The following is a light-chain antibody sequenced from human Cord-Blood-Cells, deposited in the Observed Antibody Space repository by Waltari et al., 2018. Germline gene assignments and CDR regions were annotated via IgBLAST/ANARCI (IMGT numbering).Light chain of an antibody. CDR1: QSVSSSY. Sequence: EIVLTQSPRTLSLSPGERATPPCRASQSVSSSYLAWYQQKPGQAPRLLIYGASSRATGIPDRFSGSGSGTDFTLTISRLEPEDFAVYYCQQYGSSLYTFGQGTKLEIK. V-gene: IGKV3-20*01. CDR2: GAS. CDR3: QQYGSSLYT. J-gene: IGKJ2*01.